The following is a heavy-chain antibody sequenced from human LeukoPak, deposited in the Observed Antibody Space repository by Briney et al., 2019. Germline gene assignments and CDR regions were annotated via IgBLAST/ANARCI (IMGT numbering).Heavy chain of an antibody. CDR3: ARAAGYSSSWYGRMDYYGMDV. Sequence: ASVKVSCKASGYTFTSYAMNWVRQAPGQGLEWMGWINTNTGNPTYAQGFTGRFVFSLDTSVSTAYLQISSLKAEDTAVYYCARAAGYSSSWYGRMDYYGMDVWGQGTTVTVSS. D-gene: IGHD6-13*01. J-gene: IGHJ6*02. CDR2: INTNTGNP. V-gene: IGHV7-4-1*02. CDR1: GYTFTSYA.